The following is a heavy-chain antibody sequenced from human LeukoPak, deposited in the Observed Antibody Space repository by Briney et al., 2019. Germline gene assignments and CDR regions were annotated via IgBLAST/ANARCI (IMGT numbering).Heavy chain of an antibody. CDR3: AKAASSSSDVGDY. Sequence: GGSLRLSCAASGFTFSSYGMHWVRQAPGKGLEWVAVISYDGSNKYYADCVKGRFTISRDNSKNTLYLQMNSLRAEDTAVYYCAKAASSSSDVGDYWGQGTLVTVSS. CDR1: GFTFSSYG. V-gene: IGHV3-30*18. CDR2: ISYDGSNK. J-gene: IGHJ4*02. D-gene: IGHD6-6*01.